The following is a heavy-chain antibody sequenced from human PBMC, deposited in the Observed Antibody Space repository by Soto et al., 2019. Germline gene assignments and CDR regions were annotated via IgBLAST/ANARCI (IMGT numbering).Heavy chain of an antibody. CDR1: GGSISSGGYS. D-gene: IGHD3-16*02. CDR3: ARLVWGSYRLAP. Sequence: QLQLQESGSGLVKPSQTLSLTCAVSGGSISSGGYSWSWIRQPPGKGLEWIGYIYHSGSTYYNPSLKSRVSIGVDRSKHQFSLKLSVVTAGHTAVYYCARLVWGSYRLAPWGQGSLVTVSS. CDR2: IYHSGST. V-gene: IGHV4-30-2*01. J-gene: IGHJ5*02.